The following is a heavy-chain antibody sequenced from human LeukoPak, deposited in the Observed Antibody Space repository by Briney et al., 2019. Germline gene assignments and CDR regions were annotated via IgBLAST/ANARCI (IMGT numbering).Heavy chain of an antibody. D-gene: IGHD2-15*01. CDR2: IYYSGST. CDR3: ARRDVVVAAGYFDY. CDR1: GGSISSSSYY. V-gene: IGHV4-39*01. J-gene: IGHJ4*02. Sequence: PSETLSLTCTVSGGSISSSSYYWGWIRQPPGKGLEWIGSIYYSGSTYYNPSLKSRVTISVDTSKNQFSLKLSSVTAADTAVYYCARRDVVVAAGYFDYWGQGTLVTVSS.